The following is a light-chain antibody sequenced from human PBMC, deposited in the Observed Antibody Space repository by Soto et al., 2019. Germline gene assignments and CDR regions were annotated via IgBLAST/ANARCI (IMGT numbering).Light chain of an antibody. CDR3: QSYDTNTVV. J-gene: IGLJ2*01. Sequence: NFMLTQPHSVSESPEKTGTISCTRSSGSIGSNSVQWYRQRPGSAPTIVIYEDDQRPSGIPNRFAGSIDRSSNSASLTNSGLQTEDEADNYSQSYDTNTVVVGGGTKLTVL. V-gene: IGLV6-57*04. CDR1: SGSIGSNS. CDR2: EDD.